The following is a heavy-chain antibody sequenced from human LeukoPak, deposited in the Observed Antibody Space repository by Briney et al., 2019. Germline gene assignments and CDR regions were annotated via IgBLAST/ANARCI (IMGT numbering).Heavy chain of an antibody. V-gene: IGHV3-23*01. CDR2: ISGSGGST. Sequence: GGSLRLSCAASGFTFSSYAMSWVRQAPGKGLEWVSAISGSGGSTYYADSVKGRFTISRDNSKNTLYLQMNSLRAEDTAVYYCARVGEQGWLHLQFFDYWGQGTLVTVSS. D-gene: IGHD5-12*01. CDR1: GFTFSSYA. J-gene: IGHJ4*02. CDR3: ARVGEQGWLHLQFFDY.